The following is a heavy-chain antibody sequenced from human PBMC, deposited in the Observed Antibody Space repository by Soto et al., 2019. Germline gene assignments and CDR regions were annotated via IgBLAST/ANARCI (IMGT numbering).Heavy chain of an antibody. Sequence: SVKVSFKASGYTFSSYGITWVRQAPGQGLEWMGWISVYSGKTSYAQKLQDRVTMSTDTSTSTAYMELRSLRSDDTAFYYCARSAMAGDYYYYGMDVWGRGTTVTVSS. CDR3: ARSAMAGDYYYYGMDV. CDR2: ISVYSGKT. CDR1: GYTFSSYG. D-gene: IGHD6-19*01. J-gene: IGHJ6*02. V-gene: IGHV1-18*04.